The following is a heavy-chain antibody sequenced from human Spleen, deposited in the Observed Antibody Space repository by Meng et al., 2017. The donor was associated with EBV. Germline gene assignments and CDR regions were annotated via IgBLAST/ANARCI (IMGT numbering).Heavy chain of an antibody. D-gene: IGHD3-22*01. CDR2: ISAYSGNT. CDR1: GYTFTSFD. V-gene: IGHV1-18*01. CDR3: AREGNFYDSTGPIPLDY. J-gene: IGHJ4*02. Sequence: QVQLGPSVAEVKKPGAPMKVSCKASGYTFTSFDINWVRQAPGQGLEWMGWISAYSGNTNYAQNLQGRVTMTTDTSTSTAYMELRSLRSDDTAVYYCAREGNFYDSTGPIPLDYWGQGTLVTVSS.